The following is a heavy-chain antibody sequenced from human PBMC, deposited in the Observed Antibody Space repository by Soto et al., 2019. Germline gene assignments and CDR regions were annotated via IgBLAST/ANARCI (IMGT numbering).Heavy chain of an antibody. CDR1: GYTFTGYY. D-gene: IGHD1-26*01. Sequence: QVQLVQSGTEVKRPGDSVKVSCKASGYTFTGYYVHWVRQAPGQGLEWMGWINPNSGDTYLAQRFQGRVTMNRDTSIGTAYMELRGMTSDGTAACYCAKGGAIVAAGTRVYLYNAMDVWGQGTTVTVSS. CDR2: INPNSGDT. V-gene: IGHV1-2*02. CDR3: AKGGAIVAAGTRVYLYNAMDV. J-gene: IGHJ6*02.